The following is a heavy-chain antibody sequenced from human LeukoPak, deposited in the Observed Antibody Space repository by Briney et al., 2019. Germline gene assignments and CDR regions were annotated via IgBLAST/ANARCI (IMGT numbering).Heavy chain of an antibody. CDR1: GFTFSSYS. V-gene: IGHV3-21*01. CDR3: ARDAEMATTFYYYYGMDV. J-gene: IGHJ6*02. CDR2: ISSSSSYI. D-gene: IGHD5-24*01. Sequence: PGGSLRLSCAASGFTFSSYSMNWVRQAPGKGLEWVSSISSSSSYIYYADSVKGRFTISRDNAKNSLYLQMNSLRAADTAVYYCARDAEMATTFYYYYGMDVWGQGTTVTVSS.